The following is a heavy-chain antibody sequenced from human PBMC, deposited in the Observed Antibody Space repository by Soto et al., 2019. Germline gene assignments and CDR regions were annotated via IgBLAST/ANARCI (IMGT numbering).Heavy chain of an antibody. CDR3: TRISPDSSPC. J-gene: IGHJ3*01. Sequence: TLSLTCAISGDSVFSNTAAWNWIRQSPSRGLEWLGRTYYRSKWYNDYAVSVKSRITINPDTSKNQFSLHLNSVTPEDTAVYYCTRISPDSSPCWGQGTMVTVSS. CDR2: TYYRSKWYN. CDR1: GDSVFSNTAA. V-gene: IGHV6-1*01. D-gene: IGHD3-22*01.